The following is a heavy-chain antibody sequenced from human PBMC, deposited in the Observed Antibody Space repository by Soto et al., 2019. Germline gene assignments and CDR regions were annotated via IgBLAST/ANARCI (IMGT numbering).Heavy chain of an antibody. Sequence: ASVKVSCKASGGTFSSYSISWVRQAPGQGLEWMGGIIPIFGTANYAQKFQGRVTITADESTSTAYMELSSLRSEDTAVYYCARYSRYSSSWYLGYDAFDIWGQGTMVTVSS. D-gene: IGHD6-13*01. CDR3: ARYSRYSSSWYLGYDAFDI. J-gene: IGHJ3*02. CDR1: GGTFSSYS. V-gene: IGHV1-69*13. CDR2: IIPIFGTA.